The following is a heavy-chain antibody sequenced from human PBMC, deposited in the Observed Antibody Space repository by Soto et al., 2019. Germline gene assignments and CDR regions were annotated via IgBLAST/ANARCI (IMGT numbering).Heavy chain of an antibody. Sequence: PSETLSLTCAVSGGSISSGGYSWSWIRQPPGKGLEWIGYIYHSGSTYYNPSLKSRVTISVDRSKNQFSLKLSSVTAADTAVYYCTRAHPVYAVVWGQGALVTVSS. V-gene: IGHV4-30-2*01. CDR2: IYHSGST. CDR3: TRAHPVYAVV. J-gene: IGHJ4*02. D-gene: IGHD2-2*01. CDR1: GGSISSGGYS.